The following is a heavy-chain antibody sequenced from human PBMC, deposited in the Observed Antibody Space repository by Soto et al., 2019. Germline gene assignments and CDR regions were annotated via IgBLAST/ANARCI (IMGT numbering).Heavy chain of an antibody. V-gene: IGHV1-69*01. D-gene: IGHD3-22*01. J-gene: IGHJ4*02. CDR2: IIPIFGTA. Sequence: QVQLVQSGAEVKKPGSSVKVSCKASGGTFSSYAISWVRQAPGQGLEWMGGIIPIFGTANYAQKFQGRVRITADESTSTAYMELSSLRSEDTAVYYCARVPYYYDSSGYSFDYWGQGTLVTVSS. CDR3: ARVPYYYDSSGYSFDY. CDR1: GGTFSSYA.